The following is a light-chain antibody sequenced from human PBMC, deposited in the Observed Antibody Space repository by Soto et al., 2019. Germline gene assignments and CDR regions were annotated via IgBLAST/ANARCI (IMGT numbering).Light chain of an antibody. CDR1: SGHSSYA. CDR3: QTWGTGMGV. J-gene: IGLJ1*01. Sequence: QAVVTQSPSASASLGASVKLTCTLSSGHSSYAIAWHQQQPEKGPRYLMKLNSDGSHSKGDGIPDRFSGSSSGAERYLTISSLQSEDEADYYCQTWGTGMGVFGTGTKLTVL. V-gene: IGLV4-69*01. CDR2: LNSDGSH.